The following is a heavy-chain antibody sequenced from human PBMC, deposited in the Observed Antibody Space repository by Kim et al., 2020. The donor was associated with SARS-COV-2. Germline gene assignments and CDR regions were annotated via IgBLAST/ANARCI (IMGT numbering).Heavy chain of an antibody. CDR1: GFTFSSYA. Sequence: GGSLRLSCAASGFTFSSYAMHWVRQAPGKGLEWVAVISYDGSNKYYADSVKGRFTISRDNSKNTLYLQMNSLRAEDTAVYYCARDRMGDTAMVMCGWGQG. D-gene: IGHD5-18*01. CDR2: ISYDGSNK. J-gene: IGHJ1*01. V-gene: IGHV3-30*04. CDR3: ARDRMGDTAMVMCG.